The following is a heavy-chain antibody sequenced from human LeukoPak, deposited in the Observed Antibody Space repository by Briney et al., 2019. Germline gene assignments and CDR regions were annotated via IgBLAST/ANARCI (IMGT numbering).Heavy chain of an antibody. V-gene: IGHV3-53*01. CDR3: ARRAGAYSHPYDY. CDR1: GFSVSSNS. J-gene: IGHJ4*02. Sequence: GGSLRLSCTVSGFSVSSNSMSWVRQAPGKGLEWVSFIYSGTIHYSDSVKGRFTISRDNSKNTQYLQMNSLRAEDTAVYYGARRAGAYSHPYDYWGQGTLVTVSS. CDR2: IYSGTI. D-gene: IGHD4/OR15-4a*01.